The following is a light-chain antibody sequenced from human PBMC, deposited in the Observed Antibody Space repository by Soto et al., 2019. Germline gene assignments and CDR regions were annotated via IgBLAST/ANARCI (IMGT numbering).Light chain of an antibody. CDR3: CSYAVSSTRV. CDR2: EGS. Sequence: QSALTQPASVSGSPGQSITIFCTGTSSDVGNYNLVSWYQQHPGKAPKLMIYEGSKRPSGVSNRFSGSKSGNTASLTISGLQAEDEADYYCCSYAVSSTRVFGTGTKLTVL. CDR1: SSDVGNYNL. J-gene: IGLJ1*01. V-gene: IGLV2-23*01.